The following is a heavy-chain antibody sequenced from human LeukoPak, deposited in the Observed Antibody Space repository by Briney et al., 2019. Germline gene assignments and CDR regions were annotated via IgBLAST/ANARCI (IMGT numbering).Heavy chain of an antibody. CDR2: IIPISGTA. CDR1: GGTFSSYA. Sequence: SVKVSCKASGGTFSSYAISWVRQAPGQGLEWMGGIIPISGTANYAQKFQGRVTITADKSTSTAYMELSSLRSEDTAVYYCARERAPLYYDSSGPIPRYFDYWGQGTLVTVSS. J-gene: IGHJ4*02. D-gene: IGHD3-22*01. CDR3: ARERAPLYYDSSGPIPRYFDY. V-gene: IGHV1-69*06.